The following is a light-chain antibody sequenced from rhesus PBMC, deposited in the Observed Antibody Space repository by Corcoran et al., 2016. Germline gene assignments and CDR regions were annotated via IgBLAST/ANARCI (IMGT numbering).Light chain of an antibody. V-gene: IGLV2-32*02. Sequence: QAALTQPRSVSGSPGQSVTISCTGSSRDIGGYNYVSWYQHHPGTAPKLMIYEVTKRPSGVSDRFSGSKSGNTASLTISGLQAEDEADYFCSSYAGSDTYIFGGGTRLTVL. CDR2: EVT. CDR3: SSYAGSDTYI. J-gene: IGLJ1*01. CDR1: SRDIGGYNY.